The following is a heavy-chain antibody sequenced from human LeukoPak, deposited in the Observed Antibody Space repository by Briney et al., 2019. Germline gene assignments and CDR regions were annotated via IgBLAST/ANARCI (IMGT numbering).Heavy chain of an antibody. V-gene: IGHV4-30-2*01. J-gene: IGHJ2*01. D-gene: IGHD7-27*01. Sequence: SETLSLTCIDSGGSISSGGYSWSWIRQPPGKGLEWIGYIYHSGSTYYNPSLKSRVTISVDRSKNQFSLKLCSVTAADTAVYYCARELTGVSRHFDLWGRGTLVTVSS. CDR3: ARELTGVSRHFDL. CDR1: GGSISSGGYS. CDR2: IYHSGST.